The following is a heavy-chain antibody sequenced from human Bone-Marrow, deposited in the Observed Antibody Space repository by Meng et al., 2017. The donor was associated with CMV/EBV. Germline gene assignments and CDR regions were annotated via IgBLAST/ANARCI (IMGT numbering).Heavy chain of an antibody. CDR2: INHSGST. D-gene: IGHD1-1*01. J-gene: IGHJ4*02. V-gene: IGHV4-34*01. CDR3: ARGSTGITPY. Sequence: SETLSLTCAVYGGSFSGYYWSWIRQPPGKGLEWIGEINHSGSTNYNPSLKSRVTISVDTSKNQFSLKRSSVTAADTAVYYCARGSTGITPYWGQGTLVTGSS. CDR1: GGSFSGYY.